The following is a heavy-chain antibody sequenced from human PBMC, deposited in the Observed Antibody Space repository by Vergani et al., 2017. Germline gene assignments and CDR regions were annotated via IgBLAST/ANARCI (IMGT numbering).Heavy chain of an antibody. CDR2: ISDNGGST. J-gene: IGHJ4*02. Sequence: EVQLLESGGGLVQLGGSLRLSCAASGFPFTIYAMTWVRQAPGKGLEWVSGISDNGGSTYYAASVRGRFTISRDNSKNTLYLQMTTLRVEDTAVYYCARNGGAPDYWGQGALVTVSS. CDR3: ARNGGAPDY. V-gene: IGHV3-23*01. CDR1: GFPFTIYA. D-gene: IGHD1-1*01.